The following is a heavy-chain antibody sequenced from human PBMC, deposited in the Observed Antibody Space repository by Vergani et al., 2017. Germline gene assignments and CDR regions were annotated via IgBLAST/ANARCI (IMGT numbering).Heavy chain of an antibody. V-gene: IGHV4-34*01. D-gene: IGHD4-23*01. CDR1: GGSFSGYY. CDR2: INHSGST. J-gene: IGHJ4*02. CDR3: ARGTEATVVTPRGGYFDY. Sequence: QVQLQQWGAGLLKPSETLSLTCAVYGGSFSGYYWSWIRQPPGKGLEWLGEINHSGSTNYNPSLKSRVTISVDTSKNQFSLKLSSVTAADTAVYYCARGTEATVVTPRGGYFDYWGQGTLVTVSS.